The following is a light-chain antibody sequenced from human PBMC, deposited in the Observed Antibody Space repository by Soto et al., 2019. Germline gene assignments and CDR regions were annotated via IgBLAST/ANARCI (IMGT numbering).Light chain of an antibody. Sequence: QSVLNQPASVSGSPGQSISISCIGTSSGVGAFNYVSWYQHHPGKAPQLIIYDVTSRPSGVSNRFSASKSGNTASLTISALQAEDEADYYCSSYTTRNTEVFGTGTKVTVL. CDR3: SSYTTRNTEV. CDR1: SSGVGAFNY. CDR2: DVT. J-gene: IGLJ1*01. V-gene: IGLV2-14*03.